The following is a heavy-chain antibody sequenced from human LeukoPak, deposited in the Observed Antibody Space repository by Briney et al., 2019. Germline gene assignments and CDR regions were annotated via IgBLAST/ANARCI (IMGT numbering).Heavy chain of an antibody. CDR3: AKLRGSSSDYYFDS. V-gene: IGHV3-30*02. Sequence: GGSLRLSCAASGFTFSSYAMSWVRQAPGKGLEWVAFIRHDGNRIYYADSVKGRFTISRDNSKNTLYLQMNSLREEDTAVYYCAKLRGSSSDYYFDSWGQGTLVTVSS. J-gene: IGHJ4*02. CDR2: IRHDGNRI. D-gene: IGHD1-26*01. CDR1: GFTFSSYA.